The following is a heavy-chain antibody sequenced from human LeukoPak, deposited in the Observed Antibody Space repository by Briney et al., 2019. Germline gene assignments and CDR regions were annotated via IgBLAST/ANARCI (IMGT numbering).Heavy chain of an antibody. Sequence: SETLSLTCTVSGGSISSSSYYWGWIRQPPGKGLEWIGSIYYSGSTYYNPSLKSRVTISVDTSKNQFSLKLSSVTAADTAVYYCARFGSSGNLPLDYWGQGTLVTVSS. CDR3: ARFGSSGNLPLDY. CDR1: GGSISSSSYY. CDR2: IYYSGST. J-gene: IGHJ4*02. D-gene: IGHD3-10*01. V-gene: IGHV4-39*07.